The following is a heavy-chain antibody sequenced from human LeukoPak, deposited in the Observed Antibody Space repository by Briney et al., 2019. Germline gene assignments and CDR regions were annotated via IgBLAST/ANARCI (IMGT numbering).Heavy chain of an antibody. CDR3: ARERTTERFDY. CDR1: GGTFSSYA. D-gene: IGHD1-1*01. J-gene: IGHJ4*02. V-gene: IGHV1-2*02. CDR2: INPNSGGT. Sequence: ASVKVSCKASGGTFSSYAISWVRQAPGQGLEWMGWINPNSGGTNYAQKFQGRVTMTRDTSISTAYMELSRLRPDDTAVYYCARERTTERFDYWGQGTLVTVSS.